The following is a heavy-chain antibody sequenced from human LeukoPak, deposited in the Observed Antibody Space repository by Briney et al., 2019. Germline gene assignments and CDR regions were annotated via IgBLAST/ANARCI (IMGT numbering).Heavy chain of an antibody. CDR2: IYSGGNT. CDR3: ASQKYCTNGICYRKYYFDY. Sequence: GGSLRLSCAASGFTVSSNYMSWVRQAPGKGLEWVTLIYSGGNTYYADSVKGRFTISTDNSKNTLYLQMNSLRAEDTAVYYCASQKYCTNGICYRKYYFDYWGQGTLVTVSS. D-gene: IGHD2-8*01. CDR1: GFTVSSNY. J-gene: IGHJ4*02. V-gene: IGHV3-66*04.